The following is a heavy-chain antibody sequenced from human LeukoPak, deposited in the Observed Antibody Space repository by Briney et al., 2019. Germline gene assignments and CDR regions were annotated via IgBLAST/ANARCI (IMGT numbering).Heavy chain of an antibody. Sequence: PSETLSLTCTVSGGSISSYYWSWIRQPPGKGLEWIGYIYYSGSTNYNPSLKSRVTISVDTSKNQFSLKLSSVTAADTAVYYCARGVSWFLTGYYYFGYWGQGTLVTVSS. CDR1: GGSISSYY. CDR2: IYYSGST. J-gene: IGHJ4*02. CDR3: ARGVSWFLTGYYYFGY. D-gene: IGHD3-9*01. V-gene: IGHV4-59*01.